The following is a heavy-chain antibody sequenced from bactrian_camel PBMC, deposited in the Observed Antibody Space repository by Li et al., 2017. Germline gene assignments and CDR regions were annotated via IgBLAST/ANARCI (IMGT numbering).Heavy chain of an antibody. V-gene: IGHV3S40*01. CDR1: GYTNC. D-gene: IGHD6*01. CDR2: ISNGGRST. Sequence: VQLVESGGGSVQAGGSLRLSCVASGYTNCMGWFRQAPGKEREGVAAISNGGRSTYYADSVKGRFTISQDNAKNTVYLQMNSLKPEDTAMYYCAATSYLVRCLSLSQYTYDYWGQGTQVTVS. CDR3: AATSYLVRCLSLSQYTYDY. J-gene: IGHJ4*01.